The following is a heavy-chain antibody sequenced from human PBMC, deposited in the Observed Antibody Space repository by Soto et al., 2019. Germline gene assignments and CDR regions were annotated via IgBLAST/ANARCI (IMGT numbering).Heavy chain of an antibody. J-gene: IGHJ1*01. V-gene: IGHV3-23*01. D-gene: IGHD2-15*01. CDR2: ISGSGGST. CDR3: AKDSPVGVPLLRDLHD. Sequence: GGSLRLSCAASGFTFSNYGMSWVRQAPGKGPEWVSVISGSGGSTYYADSVKGRFTLSRDNSKNTVYLQMNSLRAEDTAVYYCAKDSPVGVPLLRDLHDWGQGTLVTVSS. CDR1: GFTFSNYG.